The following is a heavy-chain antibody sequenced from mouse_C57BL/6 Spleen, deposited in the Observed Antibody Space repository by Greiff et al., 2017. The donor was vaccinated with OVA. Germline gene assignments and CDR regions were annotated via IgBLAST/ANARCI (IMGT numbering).Heavy chain of an antibody. CDR3: AREDSAGYLYYAMDY. J-gene: IGHJ4*01. CDR1: GYSITSGYF. CDR2: ISKDGSN. Sequence: EVQLQQSGPGLVKPSQSLSLTCSVTGYSITSGYFWNWIRPPPGNILEWVGYISKDGSNNYNPYLKNRISITRDTSKNQFFLKLHSVTTEDTATDYSAREDSAGYLYYAMDYWGQGTSVTVSS. D-gene: IGHD3-2*02. V-gene: IGHV3-6*01.